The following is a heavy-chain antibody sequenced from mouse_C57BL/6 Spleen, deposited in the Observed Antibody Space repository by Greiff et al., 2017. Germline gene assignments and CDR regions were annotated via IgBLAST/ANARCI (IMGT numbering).Heavy chain of an antibody. V-gene: IGHV1-80*01. Sequence: VKLMESGAELVKPGASVKISCKASGYAFSSYWMNWVKQRPGKGLEWIGQIYPGDGDTNYNGKFKGKATLTADKSSSTAYMQLSSLTSEDSAVYFCARDYDYEGFAYWGQGTLVTVSA. CDR1: GYAFSSYW. J-gene: IGHJ3*01. D-gene: IGHD2-4*01. CDR2: IYPGDGDT. CDR3: ARDYDYEGFAY.